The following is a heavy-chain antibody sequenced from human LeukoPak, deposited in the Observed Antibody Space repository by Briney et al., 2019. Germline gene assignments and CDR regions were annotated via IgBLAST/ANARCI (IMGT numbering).Heavy chain of an antibody. V-gene: IGHV4-30-4*01. CDR2: IYSSGGT. CDR1: GGSISSGDSS. J-gene: IGHJ4*02. D-gene: IGHD2-2*02. Sequence: PSETLSRTCTVSGGSISSGDSSWSWIRQPPGKGLEWIGYIYSSGGTYYNPSLKSRVTISVDTSKNQFSLRLSSVTAADTAVYYCARTPGYCSGTSCYIGYWGQGTLVTVSS. CDR3: ARTPGYCSGTSCYIGY.